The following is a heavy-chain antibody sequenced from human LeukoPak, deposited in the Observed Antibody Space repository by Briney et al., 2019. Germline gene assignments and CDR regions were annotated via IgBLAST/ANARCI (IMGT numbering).Heavy chain of an antibody. Sequence: SETLSLTCTVSGGSISSYYWSWIRQPPGKGLEWIGYIYYSGSTNYNPSLKSRVTISVDTSKNQFSLKLSSVTAADTAVYYCARGDYDILTGYWNAFDIWGQGTMVTVSS. CDR3: ARGDYDILTGYWNAFDI. D-gene: IGHD3-9*01. CDR2: IYYSGST. CDR1: GGSISSYY. V-gene: IGHV4-59*01. J-gene: IGHJ3*02.